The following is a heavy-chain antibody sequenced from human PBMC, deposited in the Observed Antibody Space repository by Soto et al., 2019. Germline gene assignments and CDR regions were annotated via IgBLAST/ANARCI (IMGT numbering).Heavy chain of an antibody. CDR1: GFIFITLG. CDR2: ISTYNGNT. V-gene: IGHV1-18*01. CDR3: ARDLDGSGSYYTGY. J-gene: IGHJ4*02. Sequence: GASVKVSFKASGFIFITLGFSVVGQAPGQGLEWMGRISTYNGNTNYAQNLQGRVTMTADTSTNTAYMELRSLRSDDTAVYYCARDLDGSGSYYTGYWGPGTLVTVSS. D-gene: IGHD3-10*01.